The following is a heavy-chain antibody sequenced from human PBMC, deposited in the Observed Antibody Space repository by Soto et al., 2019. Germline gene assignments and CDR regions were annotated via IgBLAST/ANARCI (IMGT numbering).Heavy chain of an antibody. CDR2: IWSAGLT. J-gene: IGHJ4*02. Sequence: GGSLRLSCAASGFTVSSKYMNWVRQAPGKGLEWVSVIWSAGLTYYADSVKGRFTISRDISKNILYLQLNNLRAEDSAVYYCARELPPDVWGLGTLVTVSS. V-gene: IGHV3-53*01. CDR1: GFTVSSKY. CDR3: ARELPPDV. D-gene: IGHD2-15*01.